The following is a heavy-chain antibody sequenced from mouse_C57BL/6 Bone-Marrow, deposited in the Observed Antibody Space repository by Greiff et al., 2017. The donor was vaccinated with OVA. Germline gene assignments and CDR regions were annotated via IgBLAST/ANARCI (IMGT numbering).Heavy chain of an antibody. J-gene: IGHJ2*01. CDR1: GYTFTSYW. Sequence: QVQLKQPGAELVRPGTSVKLSCKASGYTFTSYWMHWVKQRPGQGLEWIGVIDPSDSYTNYNQKFKGKATLTVDTSSITSYMQLSSLTSEDSAVYYCASGMGYDYWGQGTTLTVSS. D-gene: IGHD2-10*02. V-gene: IGHV1-59*01. CDR2: IDPSDSYT. CDR3: ASGMGYDY.